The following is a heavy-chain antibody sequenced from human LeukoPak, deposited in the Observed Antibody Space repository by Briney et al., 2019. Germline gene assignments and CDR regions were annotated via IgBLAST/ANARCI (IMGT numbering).Heavy chain of an antibody. CDR2: IIPIFGTA. D-gene: IGHD5-24*01. CDR1: GDTFSRYA. Sequence: SVKVSCKASGDTFSRYAISWVRQAPGQGLEWMGGIIPIFGTANYAQKFQGRVTITADESTSTAYMELSSLRSEDTAVYYCARFPFQEMAAFDIWGQGTMVTVSS. CDR3: ARFPFQEMAAFDI. J-gene: IGHJ3*02. V-gene: IGHV1-69*13.